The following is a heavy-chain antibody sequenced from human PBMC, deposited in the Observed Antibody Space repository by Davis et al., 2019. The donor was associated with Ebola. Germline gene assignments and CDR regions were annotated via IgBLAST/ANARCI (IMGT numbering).Heavy chain of an antibody. V-gene: IGHV4-39*01. D-gene: IGHD3-3*01. J-gene: IGHJ4*02. Sequence: WVRQPPGEGLQWIGSIFHSGHTYHNASLRIRVTISVDTPRNQVSLQLRSVTAADTATYFCARQLEWGDYFFDHWGQGIVVTVSS. CDR3: ARQLEWGDYFFDH. CDR2: IFHSGHT.